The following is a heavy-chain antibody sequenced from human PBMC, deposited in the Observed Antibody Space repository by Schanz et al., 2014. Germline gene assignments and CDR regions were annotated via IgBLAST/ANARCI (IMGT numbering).Heavy chain of an antibody. Sequence: QVQLVQSGTEVKKPGASLKISCKASGYTFTNFFLHWVRQAPGQGLEWMGIINPIGGSTTYAQKFRGAVTLTTDTSTDTAYLELTSLRAEDTAVYYCARDRLECGAECYSVEVFEIWGQGTLVIVSS. CDR3: ARDRLECGAECYSVEVFEI. CDR2: INPIGGST. J-gene: IGHJ4*02. V-gene: IGHV1-46*01. CDR1: GYTFTNFF. D-gene: IGHD2-21*01.